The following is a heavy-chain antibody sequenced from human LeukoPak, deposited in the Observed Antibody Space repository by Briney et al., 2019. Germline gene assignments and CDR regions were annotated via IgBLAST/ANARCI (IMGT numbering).Heavy chain of an antibody. CDR1: GFTFSSYS. CDR3: ARDGVTTFIFDY. V-gene: IGHV3-21*01. D-gene: IGHD2-8*01. J-gene: IGHJ4*02. CDR2: ISSSSSYI. Sequence: GGSLRLSCAASGFTFSSYSMNWVRQAPGKGLEWVSSISSSSSYIYYADSVKGRFTFSRDNAKNSLYLQMNSLRAEDTAVYYCARDGVTTFIFDYWGQGTLVTVSS.